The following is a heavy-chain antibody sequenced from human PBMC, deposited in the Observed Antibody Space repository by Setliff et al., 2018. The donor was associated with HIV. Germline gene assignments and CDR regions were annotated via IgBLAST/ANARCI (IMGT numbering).Heavy chain of an antibody. J-gene: IGHJ6*02. CDR2: ISTYSDET. Sequence: ASVKVSCKSSGYTFTAYGPSWVRQAPGQGLEWMGWISTYSDETSYAQRLQGRVTMTTDTSTSTAYMELRRLTFDDTAVYYCARDVEHMMDVWGQGTTVTVSS. CDR1: GYTFTAYG. CDR3: ARDVEHMMDV. V-gene: IGHV1-18*01.